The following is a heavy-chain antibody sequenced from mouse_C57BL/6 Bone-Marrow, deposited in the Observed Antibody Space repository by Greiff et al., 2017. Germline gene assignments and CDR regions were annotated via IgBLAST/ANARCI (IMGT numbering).Heavy chain of an antibody. V-gene: IGHV1-54*01. CDR1: GYAFTNYL. Sequence: QVQLQQSGAELVRPGTSVKVSCKASGYAFTNYLIEWVKQRPGQGLEWIGVINPGSGGTNYNEKFKGKATLTADKSSSTAYMQLSSLTSEDSAVYFCARRDYDGFAYWGQGTLVTVSA. J-gene: IGHJ3*01. CDR2: INPGSGGT. D-gene: IGHD2-4*01. CDR3: ARRDYDGFAY.